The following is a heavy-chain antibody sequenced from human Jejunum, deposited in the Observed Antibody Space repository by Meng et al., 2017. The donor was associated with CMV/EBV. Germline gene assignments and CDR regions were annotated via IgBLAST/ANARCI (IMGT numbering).Heavy chain of an antibody. CDR2: VNPISDDT. J-gene: IGHJ4*01. Sequence: AQLVQSGAEVKRPGASVKISCQASGYSFSGFYLNWARQAPGHGLEWLGRVNPISDDTHLAQKFEGRITVTRGATINTAFMELTRLRPDDTAVYYCAKSSDNGWSSWGPGTLVTVSS. D-gene: IGHD6-19*01. CDR3: AKSSDNGWSS. CDR1: GYSFSGFY. V-gene: IGHV1-2*06.